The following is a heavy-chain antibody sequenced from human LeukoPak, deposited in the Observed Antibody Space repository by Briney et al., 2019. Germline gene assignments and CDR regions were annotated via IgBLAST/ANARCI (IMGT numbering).Heavy chain of an antibody. CDR3: ARDGTGSGSLAH. Sequence: QTGGSLRLSGAASGFTFSSYAMHWVRQAPGKGLEWVADISYDGSNIYYADSVKGRFTISRDNSKNTLYLPMNSLRAEDTAVYYCARDGTGSGSLAHWGQGTLVTVSS. CDR1: GFTFSSYA. D-gene: IGHD3-10*01. J-gene: IGHJ5*02. CDR2: ISYDGSNI. V-gene: IGHV3-30*14.